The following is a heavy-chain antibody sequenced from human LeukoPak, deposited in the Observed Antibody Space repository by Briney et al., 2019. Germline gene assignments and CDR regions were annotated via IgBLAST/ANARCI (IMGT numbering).Heavy chain of an antibody. Sequence: SVKVSCKTSGGTXSSSAITWVRQAPGQGLEWMGRIIPVLNITSYAQKFQGRVTITADTSTSTVYMELSSLRSEETAVYYCARDQGLTAPPPYGLDVWGQGTTVIVSS. J-gene: IGHJ6*02. CDR2: IIPVLNIT. CDR3: ARDQGLTAPPPYGLDV. CDR1: GGTXSSSA. V-gene: IGHV1-69*04. D-gene: IGHD4/OR15-4a*01.